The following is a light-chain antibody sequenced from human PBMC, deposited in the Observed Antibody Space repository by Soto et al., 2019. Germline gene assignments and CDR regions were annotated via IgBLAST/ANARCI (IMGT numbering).Light chain of an antibody. CDR3: QQYGSSPYT. V-gene: IGKV3D-20*01. Sequence: EIVLTQSPATLSLSPGERATISCGASQGVSSSYLAWYQQKPGLAPRLLIYDASSRATGIPYRFSGSGSGTDFTLTNSRLEPEDIAFYYFQQYGSSPYTFGQGTKLEIK. CDR1: QGVSSSY. CDR2: DAS. J-gene: IGKJ2*01.